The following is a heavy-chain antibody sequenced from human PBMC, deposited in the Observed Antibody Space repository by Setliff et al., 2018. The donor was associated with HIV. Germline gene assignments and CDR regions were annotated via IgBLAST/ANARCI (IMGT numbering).Heavy chain of an antibody. CDR1: GYSISTAYY. J-gene: IGHJ4*02. CDR3: MRGRSITIFGVAYFDF. V-gene: IGHV4-38-2*02. Sequence: LSLTCTVSGYSISTAYYWGWIRQPPGKGLEWIGSVYHSGTTYYNPSLKSRVTISVDMSNNQFSLKVTSVTAADTAVYYCMRGRSITIFGVAYFDFWGQGTQVTVSS. CDR2: VYHSGTT. D-gene: IGHD3-3*01.